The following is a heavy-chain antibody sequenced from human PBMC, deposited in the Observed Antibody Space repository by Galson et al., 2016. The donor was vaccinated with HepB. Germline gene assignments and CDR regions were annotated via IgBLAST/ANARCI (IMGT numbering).Heavy chain of an antibody. CDR3: ARAVTPLWSPMGAYSAMDV. Sequence: SLRLSCAASGFNFNNFALHWVRQAPGKGLEWVAVISFDGSKRYYADSVRGRFTVSRDNSKKTLYLQMNSLRPEDTALYHCARAVTPLWSPMGAYSAMDVLGPGTSVTVSS. CDR1: GFNFNNFA. CDR2: ISFDGSKR. J-gene: IGHJ6*02. D-gene: IGHD4-17*01. V-gene: IGHV3-30*04.